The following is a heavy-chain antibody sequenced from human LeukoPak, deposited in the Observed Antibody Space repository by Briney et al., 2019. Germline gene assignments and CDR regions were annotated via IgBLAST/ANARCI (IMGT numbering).Heavy chain of an antibody. V-gene: IGHV3-23*01. Sequence: GGSLRLSCAASGFTFSSYAMSWVPQAPGKGLEWVSAISGSGGSTYYADSVKGRFTISRDNSKNTLYLQMNSLRAEGTAVYYCAKNFEPHGSGSYVFDYWGQGTLVTVSS. CDR1: GFTFSSYA. CDR2: ISGSGGST. D-gene: IGHD3-10*01. CDR3: AKNFEPHGSGSYVFDY. J-gene: IGHJ4*02.